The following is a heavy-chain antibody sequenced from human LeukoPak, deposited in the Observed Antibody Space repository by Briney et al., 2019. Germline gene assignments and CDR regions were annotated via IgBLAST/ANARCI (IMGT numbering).Heavy chain of an antibody. CDR2: IYYSGST. V-gene: IGHV4-39*01. D-gene: IGHD5-18*01. J-gene: IGHJ3*02. Sequence: SETLSLTCTVSGGSISSSSYYWGWIRQPPGKGLEWIGSIYYSGSTYYNPSFKSRVTISVDTSKNQFSLKLSSVTAADTAVYYCARLSGYSLSLRPFDIWGQGTMVTVSS. CDR1: GGSISSSSYY. CDR3: ARLSGYSLSLRPFDI.